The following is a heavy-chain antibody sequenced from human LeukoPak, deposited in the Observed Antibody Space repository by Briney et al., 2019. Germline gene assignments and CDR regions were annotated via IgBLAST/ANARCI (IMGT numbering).Heavy chain of an antibody. Sequence: PSETLSLTCTVSGYSISSGYYWGWIRQPPGKGLEWIGEINHSGSTNYNPSLKSRVTISVDTSKNQFSLKLSSVTAADTAVYYCTVFRGVMPGSYWGQGTLVTVSS. V-gene: IGHV4-38-2*02. CDR2: INHSGST. CDR1: GYSISSGYY. J-gene: IGHJ4*02. CDR3: TVFRGVMPGSY. D-gene: IGHD3-16*01.